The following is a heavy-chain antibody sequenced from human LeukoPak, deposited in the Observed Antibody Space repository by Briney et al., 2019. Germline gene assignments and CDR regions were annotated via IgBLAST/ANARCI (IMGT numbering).Heavy chain of an antibody. CDR1: GYIFTDYY. J-gene: IGHJ5*02. Sequence: ASVKVSCKASGYIFTDYYMHWVRQAPGQGLEWMGWISAYNGNTNYAQKLQGRVTMTTDTSTSTAYMELRSLRSDDTAVYYCARGGGYSSPNWFDPWGQGTLVTVSS. CDR2: ISAYNGNT. D-gene: IGHD6-19*01. CDR3: ARGGGYSSPNWFDP. V-gene: IGHV1-18*04.